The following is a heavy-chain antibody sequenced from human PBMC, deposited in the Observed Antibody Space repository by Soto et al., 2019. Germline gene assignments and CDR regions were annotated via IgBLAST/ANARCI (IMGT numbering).Heavy chain of an antibody. D-gene: IGHD6-6*01. Sequence: GGSLRLSCAASGFTFSSYAMSWVRQAPGKGLEWVSAISGSGGSTYYADSVKGRFTISRDNSKNTLYLQMNSLRAEDTAVYYCAKRESLEYSSSLYYYYYYMDVWGKGTTVTVSS. CDR3: AKRESLEYSSSLYYYYYYMDV. J-gene: IGHJ6*03. V-gene: IGHV3-23*01. CDR2: ISGSGGST. CDR1: GFTFSSYA.